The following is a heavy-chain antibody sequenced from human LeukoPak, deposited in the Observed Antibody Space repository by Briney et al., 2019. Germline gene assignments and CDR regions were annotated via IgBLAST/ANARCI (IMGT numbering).Heavy chain of an antibody. D-gene: IGHD6-13*01. CDR3: ARAAYSSSWGGFAFDI. V-gene: IGHV3-30-3*01. CDR2: ISDDGSNK. CDR1: GFTYTTYA. J-gene: IGHJ3*02. Sequence: GGSLRLSCTASGFTYTTYAMHWVRQAPGKGLEWVAVISDDGSNKYYADSVKGRFTISRDNSKNTLFLQMDSLRPEDTALYYCARAAYSSSWGGFAFDIWGQGTMVTVSS.